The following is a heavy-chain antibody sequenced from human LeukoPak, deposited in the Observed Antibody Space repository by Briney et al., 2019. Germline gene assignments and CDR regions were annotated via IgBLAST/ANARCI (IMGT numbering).Heavy chain of an antibody. Sequence: SETLSLTCAVYGGSFSGYYWSWIRQPPGRGLEWIGEIHHSGSTNYNPSLKSRVTISVDTSKNQFSLKLSSVTAADTAVYYCARGILLRYFDWSYYYYYMDVWGKGTTVTVSS. J-gene: IGHJ6*03. CDR3: ARGILLRYFDWSYYYYYMDV. CDR2: IHHSGST. D-gene: IGHD3-9*01. CDR1: GGSFSGYY. V-gene: IGHV4-34*01.